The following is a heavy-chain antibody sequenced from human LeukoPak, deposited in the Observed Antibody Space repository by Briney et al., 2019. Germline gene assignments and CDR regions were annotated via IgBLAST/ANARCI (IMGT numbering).Heavy chain of an antibody. V-gene: IGHV4-34*01. CDR3: ARGSSIFDY. Sequence: PSETLSLTCAVYGGSVGGYYWSWIRQPPGKGLEWIGEINHSGSTNYNPSLKSRVTISVDTSKNQFSLKLSSVTAADTAVYYCARGSSIFDYWGQGTLVTVSS. CDR1: GGSVGGYY. CDR2: INHSGST. D-gene: IGHD6-6*01. J-gene: IGHJ4*02.